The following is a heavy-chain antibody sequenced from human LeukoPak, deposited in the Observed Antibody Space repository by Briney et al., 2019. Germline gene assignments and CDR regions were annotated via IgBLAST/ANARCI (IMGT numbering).Heavy chain of an antibody. V-gene: IGHV3-23*01. CDR1: GFTFSSYA. CDR2: ISGSGGST. D-gene: IGHD6-13*01. Sequence: TGGSLRLSCAASGFTFSSYAMSWVRQAPGKGLEWVSAISGSGGSTYYADSVKGRFTISRDNSKNTLYLQMNSLRAEDTAVYYCAKDLERYSSSWHDDAFDIWGKGTMVTVSS. J-gene: IGHJ3*02. CDR3: AKDLERYSSSWHDDAFDI.